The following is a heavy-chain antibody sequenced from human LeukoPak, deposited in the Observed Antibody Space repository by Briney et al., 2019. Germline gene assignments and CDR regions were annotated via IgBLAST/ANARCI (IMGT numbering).Heavy chain of an antibody. D-gene: IGHD3-3*01. Sequence: PGGSLRHSCAASGFTFSSYSMNWVRQAPGKGLEWVSSISSSSSYIYYADSVKGRFTISRDNARNSLYLQMNSLRAEDTAVYYCARDLRYDFWSGYYDYWGQGTLVTVSS. CDR3: ARDLRYDFWSGYYDY. V-gene: IGHV3-21*01. CDR2: ISSSSSYI. J-gene: IGHJ4*02. CDR1: GFTFSSYS.